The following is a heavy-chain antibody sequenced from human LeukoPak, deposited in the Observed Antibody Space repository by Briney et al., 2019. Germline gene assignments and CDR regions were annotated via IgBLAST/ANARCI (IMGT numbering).Heavy chain of an antibody. CDR3: ARESTNQYYFDY. CDR1: GYSISTGYY. J-gene: IGHJ4*02. D-gene: IGHD1-14*01. V-gene: IGHV4-38-2*02. CDR2: IYQSGNT. Sequence: PSETLSLTCTVSGYSISTGYYWGWIRQPPGQGLEWIGSIYQSGNTYYNPSLKTRVTISIDTSKNQFSLNLSSVTAADTAVYYCARESTNQYYFDYWGQGTLVTVSS.